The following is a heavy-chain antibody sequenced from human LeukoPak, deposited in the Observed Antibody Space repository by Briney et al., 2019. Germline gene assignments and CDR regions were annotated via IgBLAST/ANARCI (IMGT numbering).Heavy chain of an antibody. CDR1: GGSISSYY. CDR2: IYTSGST. D-gene: IGHD6-13*01. V-gene: IGHV4-4*07. Sequence: SETLSLTCTVSGGSISSYYWSWIRQPAGKGLEWIGRIYTSGSTNYNPSLKSRVTISVDKSKNQFSLKLSSVTAADTAVYYCAGSTQQLVQTPDQYFGYWGQGTLVTVSS. J-gene: IGHJ4*02. CDR3: AGSTQQLVQTPDQYFGY.